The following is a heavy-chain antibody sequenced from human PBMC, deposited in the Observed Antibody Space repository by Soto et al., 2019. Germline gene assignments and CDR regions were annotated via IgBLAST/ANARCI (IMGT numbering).Heavy chain of an antibody. J-gene: IGHJ4*02. D-gene: IGHD1-20*01. Sequence: EVQLVESGGGLVQPGGSLRLSCVASGLTFSDHYMDWVRQAPGKGLEWVGRIRNKGNGYSTDYAASVKGRFTISRDDSQNSLYLQMNSLKTEDTAVYYCARRITGGPPADGGYWGQGTLVTVSS. CDR1: GLTFSDHY. CDR2: IRNKGNGYST. V-gene: IGHV3-72*01. CDR3: ARRITGGPPADGGY.